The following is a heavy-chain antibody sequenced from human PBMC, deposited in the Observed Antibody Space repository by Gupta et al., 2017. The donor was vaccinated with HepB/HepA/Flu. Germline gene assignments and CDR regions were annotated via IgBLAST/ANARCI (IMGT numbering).Heavy chain of an antibody. Sequence: QVQLVESGGGVVQPGRSLRLSCTASGFIFYKHGMHWVRQAPGKGLEWLALIWYDGSHKYYADSVKGRFTISRDDSKNTVYLEMNSLRDEDTATYYCARDRAFYMDVWGKGTTVSVSS. CDR3: ARDRAFYMDV. CDR1: GFIFYKHG. CDR2: IWYDGSHK. J-gene: IGHJ6*03. V-gene: IGHV3-33*01.